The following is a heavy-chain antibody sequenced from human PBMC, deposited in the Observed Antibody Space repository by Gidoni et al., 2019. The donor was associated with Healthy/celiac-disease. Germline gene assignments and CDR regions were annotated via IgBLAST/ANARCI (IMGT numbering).Heavy chain of an antibody. Sequence: EVQLVESGGVVVQPGGSLRLSCAASGFTFDDYTMHWVRQAPGKGLAWVSLIRWDGGSKYDADSVKGRLTISRDNSKNSLYLQMNSLRTEDTALYYCAKDIVPAAIGPLFDYWGQGTLVTVSS. V-gene: IGHV3-43*01. CDR3: AKDIVPAAIGPLFDY. D-gene: IGHD2-2*01. CDR1: GFTFDDYT. CDR2: IRWDGGSK. J-gene: IGHJ4*02.